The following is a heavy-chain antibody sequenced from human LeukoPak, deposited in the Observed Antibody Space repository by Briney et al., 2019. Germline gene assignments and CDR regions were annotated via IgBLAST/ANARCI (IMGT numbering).Heavy chain of an antibody. D-gene: IGHD3-10*01. CDR2: ISCDGGSK. V-gene: IGHV3-30*18. J-gene: IGHJ5*02. CDR1: GFTFSSYG. Sequence: PGGSLRLSCAASGFTFSSYGMHWVRQAPGKGLEWVAAISCDGGSKYYADSVRGRFTISRDNSKNTLYLQMNSLRAEDTALYYGAKDFYGSGIHWFDRWGQGTLVTVSS. CDR3: AKDFYGSGIHWFDR.